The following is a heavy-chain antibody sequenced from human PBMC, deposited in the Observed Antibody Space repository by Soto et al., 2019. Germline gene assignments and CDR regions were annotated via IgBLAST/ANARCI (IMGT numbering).Heavy chain of an antibody. CDR2: ISSSSSYI. J-gene: IGHJ6*02. V-gene: IGHV3-21*01. CDR3: ARGLDTGMAYYYYGMDV. CDR1: GFTFSSYS. Sequence: GSLRLSCAASGFTFSSYSMNWVRQAPGKGLEWVSSISSSSSYIYYADSVKGRFPISRDNAKNSLYLQMNSLRAEDAALYYCARGLDTGMAYYYYGMDVWGQGTTVTVSS. D-gene: IGHD5-18*01.